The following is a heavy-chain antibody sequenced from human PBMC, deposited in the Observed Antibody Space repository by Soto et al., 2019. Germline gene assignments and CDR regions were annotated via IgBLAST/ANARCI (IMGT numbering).Heavy chain of an antibody. CDR3: ASRDGYNYGNLDY. CDR2: ISYDGSNK. CDR1: GFTFSSYA. J-gene: IGHJ4*02. V-gene: IGHV3-30-3*01. Sequence: ALRLSCAASGFTFSSYAMHWVRQAPGKVLEWVAVISYDGSNKYYADSVKGRFTISRDNSKNTLYLQMNSLRAEDTAVYYCASRDGYNYGNLDYWGQGTLVTVSS. D-gene: IGHD5-12*01.